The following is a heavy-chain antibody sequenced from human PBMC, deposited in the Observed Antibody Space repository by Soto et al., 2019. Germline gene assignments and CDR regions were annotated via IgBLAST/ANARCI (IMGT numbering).Heavy chain of an antibody. J-gene: IGHJ4*02. CDR3: AKGGAGHYFDY. CDR1: GFTFSSYG. Sequence: QVQLVESGGGVVQPGRSLRLSCAASGFTFSSYGMHWVRQAPGKGLEWVAVISYDGSNKYYADSVKGRFTISRDNSKNTLYLQMNSLRAEDTAVYYCAKGGAGHYFDYWGQGTLVTVSS. V-gene: IGHV3-30*18. CDR2: ISYDGSNK. D-gene: IGHD6-19*01.